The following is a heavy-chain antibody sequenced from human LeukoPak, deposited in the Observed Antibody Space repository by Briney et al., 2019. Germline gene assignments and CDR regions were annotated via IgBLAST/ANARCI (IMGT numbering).Heavy chain of an antibody. Sequence: ASETLSLTCTVSGGSISSGGYYWSWIRQHPGKGLEWIGYIYYSGSTYYNPSLKSRVTISVDTSKNQFSLKLRSVTAADRAVYYCARTAERWLPFDYWGQGTLVSVSS. V-gene: IGHV4-31*03. J-gene: IGHJ4*02. D-gene: IGHD5-24*01. CDR3: ARTAERWLPFDY. CDR1: GGSISSGGYY. CDR2: IYYSGST.